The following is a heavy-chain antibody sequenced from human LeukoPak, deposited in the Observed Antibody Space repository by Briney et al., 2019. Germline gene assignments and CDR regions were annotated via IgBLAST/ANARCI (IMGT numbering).Heavy chain of an antibody. CDR3: AREGRMVRGVIITGWFDP. Sequence: AAVKVSCTASGYTFTGYYMHWVRQAPGQGLEWMGWINPNSGGTNYAQKFQGRVTMTRDTSISTAYMELSRLTSDDTAVYYCAREGRMVRGVIITGWFDPWGQGTLVTVSS. CDR2: INPNSGGT. J-gene: IGHJ5*02. D-gene: IGHD3-10*01. CDR1: GYTFTGYY. V-gene: IGHV1-2*02.